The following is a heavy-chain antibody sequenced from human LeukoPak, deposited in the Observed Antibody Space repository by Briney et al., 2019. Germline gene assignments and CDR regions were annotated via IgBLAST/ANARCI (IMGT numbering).Heavy chain of an antibody. Sequence: SETLSLTCTVSGGSISSSSYYWSWIRQPAGKGLEWIGRIYTSGSTNYNPSLKSRVTMSIDTSKNEFSLKLNSVTAADTAIYYCATANRSLDYFDYWGQGTLVTVSS. J-gene: IGHJ4*02. CDR1: GGSISSSSYY. CDR2: IYTSGST. CDR3: ATANRSLDYFDY. V-gene: IGHV4-61*02.